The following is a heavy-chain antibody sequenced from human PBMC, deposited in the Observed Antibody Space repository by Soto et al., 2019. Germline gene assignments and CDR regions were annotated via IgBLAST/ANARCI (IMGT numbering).Heavy chain of an antibody. Sequence: GWSLRLSCAASGFTFSDHYMDWVRQAAGRGLERVGRITNRVNSYSTQYAASVRGRFTISRDDSQKSVFLQMSSLKTEDTAVYYCVSHGGYDREHPFYCNYAMDVWGQGTTVTVSS. CDR1: GFTFSDHY. J-gene: IGHJ6*02. CDR3: VSHGGYDREHPFYCNYAMDV. CDR2: ITNRVNSYST. V-gene: IGHV3-72*01. D-gene: IGHD5-12*01.